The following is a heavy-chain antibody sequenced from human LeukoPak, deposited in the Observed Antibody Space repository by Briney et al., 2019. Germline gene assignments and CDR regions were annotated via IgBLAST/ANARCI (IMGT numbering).Heavy chain of an antibody. CDR3: AKFASTSCCQSAFDI. Sequence: GGSLRLSCAASGFTFSNNAMSWVRQAPGKGLEWFSAISDSGGNTYYTDSVKGRFTISRDSSKNTLYLQMNSLRAEDTAVYYCAKFASTSCCQSAFDIWGQGTMVTVSS. J-gene: IGHJ3*02. V-gene: IGHV3-23*01. CDR1: GFTFSNNA. CDR2: ISDSGGNT. D-gene: IGHD2-2*01.